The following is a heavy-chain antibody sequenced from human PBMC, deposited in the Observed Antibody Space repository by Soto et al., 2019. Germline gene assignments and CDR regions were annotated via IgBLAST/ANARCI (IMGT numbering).Heavy chain of an antibody. CDR1: GGSITRNNHY. CDR3: ATTASNYDSYYYYGMDV. Sequence: SETLSLTCIVSGGSITRNNHYLGGIRQAPGKGLEWIGEMNHSGSTNYNPSLKSRVAISVDTSKNQFSLKLSSVTAADTAVYYCATTASNYDSYYYYGMDVWGQGTTVTVSS. D-gene: IGHD4-4*01. V-gene: IGHV4-39*07. CDR2: MNHSGST. J-gene: IGHJ6*02.